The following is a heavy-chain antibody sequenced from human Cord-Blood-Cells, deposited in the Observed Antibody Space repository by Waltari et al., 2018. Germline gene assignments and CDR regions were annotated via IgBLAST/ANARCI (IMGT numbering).Heavy chain of an antibody. CDR1: GGSFSGYY. Sequence: QVQLQQWGAGLLKPSETLSLTCAVYGGSFSGYYWSWIRQPPGKGLEWIVEINHSGSTNYNPSLKSRVTISVDTSKNQFSLKLSSVTAADTAVYYCARREANWGGEGNWFDPWGQGTLVTVSS. CDR3: ARREANWGGEGNWFDP. CDR2: INHSGST. D-gene: IGHD7-27*01. J-gene: IGHJ5*02. V-gene: IGHV4-34*01.